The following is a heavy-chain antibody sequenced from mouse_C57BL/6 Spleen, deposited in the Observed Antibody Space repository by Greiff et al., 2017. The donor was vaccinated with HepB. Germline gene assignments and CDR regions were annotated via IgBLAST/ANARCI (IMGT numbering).Heavy chain of an antibody. CDR1: GYTFTSYW. J-gene: IGHJ4*01. CDR3: ASDYYGNAMDY. Sequence: VQLQQSGAELVKPGASVKLSCKASGYTFTSYWMHWVKQRPGQGLEWIGMIHPNSGSTNYNEKFKSKATLTVDISSSTAYMQLSSLTSEDSAVYYCASDYYGNAMDYWGQGTSVTVSS. V-gene: IGHV1-64*01. D-gene: IGHD1-1*01. CDR2: IHPNSGST.